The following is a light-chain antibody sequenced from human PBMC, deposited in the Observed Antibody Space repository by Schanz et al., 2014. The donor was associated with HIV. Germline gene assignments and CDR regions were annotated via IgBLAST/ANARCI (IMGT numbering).Light chain of an antibody. Sequence: QSALTQPASVSGSPGQSITISCTGTSSDVGSYNYVSWYQQHPGKAPKLMIYDVSNRPSGVSNRFSGSKSGNTASLTISGLQAEDEADYYCSSYISVNTWVFGGGTKLTVL. CDR2: DVS. CDR3: SSYISVNTWV. CDR1: SSDVGSYNY. V-gene: IGLV2-14*03. J-gene: IGLJ3*02.